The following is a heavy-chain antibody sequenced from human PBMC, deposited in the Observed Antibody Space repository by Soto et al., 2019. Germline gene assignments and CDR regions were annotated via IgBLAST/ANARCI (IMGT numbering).Heavy chain of an antibody. CDR2: ISGSGGST. CDR1: GFTFSSYA. Sequence: PGGSMRLSCAASGFTFSSYAVSWVRQAPGKGLEWVSAISGSGGSTYYADSVKGRFTISRDNSKNTLYLQMNSLRAEDTAVYYCANVDTAIGLFDYWGQGTLVTVSS. J-gene: IGHJ4*02. D-gene: IGHD5-18*01. CDR3: ANVDTAIGLFDY. V-gene: IGHV3-23*01.